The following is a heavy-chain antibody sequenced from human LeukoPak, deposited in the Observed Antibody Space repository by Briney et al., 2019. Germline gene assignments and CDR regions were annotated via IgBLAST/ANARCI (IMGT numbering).Heavy chain of an antibody. CDR3: ARGHYDFWSGYYTVFDY. CDR1: GYTFTSYD. J-gene: IGHJ4*02. V-gene: IGHV1-8*01. Sequence: GASAKVSCKASGYTFTSYDINWVRQATGQGLEWMGWMNPNSGNTGYAQKFQGRVTITRNTSISTAYMELSSLRSEDTAVYYCARGHYDFWSGYYTVFDYWGQGTLVTVSS. CDR2: MNPNSGNT. D-gene: IGHD3-3*01.